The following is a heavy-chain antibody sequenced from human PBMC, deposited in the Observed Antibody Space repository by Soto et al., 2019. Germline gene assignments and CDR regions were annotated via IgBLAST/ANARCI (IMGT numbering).Heavy chain of an antibody. V-gene: IGHV1-18*01. D-gene: IGHD6-19*01. CDR1: GYTFTSYD. Sequence: ASVKVSCKASGYTFTSYDITWVRQAPRQGPEWMGWISAYNGNTNYAQKLQGRVTMTTETSTSTAYMELRSLRSDDTALYYCAKSGGWYSAIDYWGQGTMVTVYS. J-gene: IGHJ4*02. CDR2: ISAYNGNT. CDR3: AKSGGWYSAIDY.